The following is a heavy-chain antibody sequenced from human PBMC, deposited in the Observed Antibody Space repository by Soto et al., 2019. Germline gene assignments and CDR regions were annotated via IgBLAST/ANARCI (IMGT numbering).Heavy chain of an antibody. Sequence: GGSLRLSCAASGFTFSTYAMHWVRQAPGKGLEWVAVISKDGSNKYYADSVKGRFTISRDISKNTLYLQMNILRAEDTAVYSCARVRLLTLTDYYYGMDVWGQGTTVTVSS. J-gene: IGHJ6*02. D-gene: IGHD4-17*01. V-gene: IGHV3-30-3*01. CDR2: ISKDGSNK. CDR3: ARVRLLTLTDYYYGMDV. CDR1: GFTFSTYA.